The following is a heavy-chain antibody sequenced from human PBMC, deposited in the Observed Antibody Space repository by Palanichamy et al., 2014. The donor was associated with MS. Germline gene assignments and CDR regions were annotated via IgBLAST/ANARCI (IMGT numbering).Heavy chain of an antibody. CDR3: ARGRIHYDILTGDYTPYNMDV. D-gene: IGHD3-9*01. CDR1: GDTFSTHA. CDR2: IIPIFGTP. V-gene: IGHV1-69*01. Sequence: QVQLVQSGAEVKKPGSSVKVSCKASGDTFSTHAISWVRQAPGQGLEWMGDIIPIFGTPNYAQKFQGRVTLTADESTSTVNMELSSLRSADTAMYYCARGRIHYDILTGDYTPYNMDVWGQGTTVTVSS. J-gene: IGHJ6*02.